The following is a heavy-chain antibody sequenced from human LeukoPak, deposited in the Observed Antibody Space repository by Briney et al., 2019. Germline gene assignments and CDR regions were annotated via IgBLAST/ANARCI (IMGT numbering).Heavy chain of an antibody. CDR2: ISLTGET. V-gene: IGHV4-4*02. Sequence: SETLSHTFGVSGGSNSSTNWWSWVRQPPGQGLEWIGGISLTGETNYTPSLNGRVTMSLDEYRNQLSLDLTSLTAADTAIYFCSRESGAFCPFGYWGQGTLVIVPP. J-gene: IGHJ4*02. D-gene: IGHD1-26*01. CDR1: GGSNSSTNW. CDR3: SRESGAFCPFGY.